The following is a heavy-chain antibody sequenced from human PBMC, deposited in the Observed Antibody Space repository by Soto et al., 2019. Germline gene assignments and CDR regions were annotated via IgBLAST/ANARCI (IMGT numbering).Heavy chain of an antibody. J-gene: IGHJ6*02. CDR2: ISGGGGST. CDR1: GFTFSSYA. CDR3: AKDRTTVGYHYCMDV. Sequence: EVQLLESGGGLVQPGGSLRLSCAASGFTFSSYAMTWVRQAPGKGLEWVSGISGGGGSTYYADSVKGRFTISRDNSKNTLFLQMNSLRAEDTAVYYCAKDRTTVGYHYCMDVWGQGTTVTVSS. V-gene: IGHV3-23*01. D-gene: IGHD4-17*01.